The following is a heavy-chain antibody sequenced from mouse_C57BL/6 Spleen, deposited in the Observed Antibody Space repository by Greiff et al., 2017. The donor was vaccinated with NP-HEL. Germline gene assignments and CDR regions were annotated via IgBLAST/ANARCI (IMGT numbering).Heavy chain of an antibody. CDR2: ISSGSSTI. Sequence: DVMLVESGGGLVKPGGSLKLSCAASGFTFSDYGMHWVRQAPEKGLEWVAYISSGSSTIYYADTVKGRFTISRDNAKNTLFLQMTSLRSEETAMYYCARDYYGSSYYFDYWGQGTTLTVSS. D-gene: IGHD1-1*01. CDR1: GFTFSDYG. V-gene: IGHV5-17*01. J-gene: IGHJ2*01. CDR3: ARDYYGSSYYFDY.